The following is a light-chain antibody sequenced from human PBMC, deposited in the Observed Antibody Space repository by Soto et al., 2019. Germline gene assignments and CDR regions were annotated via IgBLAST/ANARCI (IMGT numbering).Light chain of an antibody. CDR2: AAS. J-gene: IGKJ2*01. CDR3: QQSYSTGYT. Sequence: DIPMTQSPSSLSASVGDRVTITCRASRTIIGYLNWYQLKPGKAPKLLIYAASSLHSGVPSRFSGSGSGTDFTLTISGLLREDFATYYCQQSYSTGYTFGQGTKVEIK. CDR1: RTIIGY. V-gene: IGKV1-39*01.